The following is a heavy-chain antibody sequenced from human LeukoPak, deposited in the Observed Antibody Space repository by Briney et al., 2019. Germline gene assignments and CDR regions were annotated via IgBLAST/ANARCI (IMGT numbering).Heavy chain of an antibody. D-gene: IGHD3-9*01. V-gene: IGHV1-18*01. CDR2: ISAYNGNT. CDR1: GYTFTSYG. J-gene: IGHJ4*02. Sequence: ASVKVSCKASGYTFTSYGISWVRQAPGQGLEWMGWISAYNGNTNYAQKLQGRVTMTTDTSTSTAYMELRSLRSDDTAVYYCARVDLEDLNGYSLFDYWGQGTLVTVSS. CDR3: ARVDLEDLNGYSLFDY.